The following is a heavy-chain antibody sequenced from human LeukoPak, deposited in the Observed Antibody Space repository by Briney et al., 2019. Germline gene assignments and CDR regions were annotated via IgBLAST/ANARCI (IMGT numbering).Heavy chain of an antibody. V-gene: IGHV1-46*03. CDR3: ARGYSSSWYDRGAFDI. J-gene: IGHJ3*02. Sequence: ASVKVSCKASGYTFTSYYMHWVRQAPGQGLEWMGIINPGGGSTSYAQKFQGRVTMTRDTSTSTVYMELSSLRSEDTAVYYCARGYSSSWYDRGAFDIWGQGTMVTVSS. CDR1: GYTFTSYY. D-gene: IGHD6-13*01. CDR2: INPGGGST.